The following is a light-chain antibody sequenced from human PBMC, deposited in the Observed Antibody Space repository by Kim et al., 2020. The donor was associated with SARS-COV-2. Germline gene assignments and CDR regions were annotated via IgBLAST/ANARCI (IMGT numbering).Light chain of an antibody. Sequence: SPGERAPLSCRASQSVSSYLAWYQQTPGQSPRLLIYDTSTRATGIPTRFSGSGSGTEFTLTISGLQSEDFAVYYCQQYNNWPPLTFGGGTKVDIK. CDR3: QQYNNWPPLT. CDR1: QSVSSY. J-gene: IGKJ4*01. V-gene: IGKV3-15*01. CDR2: DTS.